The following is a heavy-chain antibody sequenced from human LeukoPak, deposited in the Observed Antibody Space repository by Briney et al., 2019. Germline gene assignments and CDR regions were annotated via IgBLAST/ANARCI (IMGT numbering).Heavy chain of an antibody. CDR2: ISYDGSNK. CDR3: AKDLYDRSGYYFFDY. Sequence: GGSLRLSCVASGFTFSSYGMHWVRQAPGKGLEWMAVISYDGSNKYYADSVKGRFTISRDNSKNTLYLQMNSLRAEDTAVYYCAKDLYDRSGYYFFDYWGQGTLVTVSS. V-gene: IGHV3-30*18. J-gene: IGHJ4*02. D-gene: IGHD3-22*01. CDR1: GFTFSSYG.